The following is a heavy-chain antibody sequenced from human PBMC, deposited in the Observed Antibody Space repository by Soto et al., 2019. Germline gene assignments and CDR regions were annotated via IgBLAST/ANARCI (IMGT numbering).Heavy chain of an antibody. J-gene: IGHJ6*02. Sequence: EVQLVESGGGLIKPGGSLRLSCAASGFTFSNAWMTWVRQAPGKGLEWVGRIKSKIDGGTTDYAAPVKGRFTISRDDSKNTLHQKMSSLKTEDTVVYYCTIGLKLGRYVDWLLMGAPRFYYGMDVWGQGTTVTVSS. V-gene: IGHV3-15*07. CDR3: TIGLKLGRYVDWLLMGAPRFYYGMDV. CDR2: IKSKIDGGTT. CDR1: GFTFSNAW. D-gene: IGHD3-9*01.